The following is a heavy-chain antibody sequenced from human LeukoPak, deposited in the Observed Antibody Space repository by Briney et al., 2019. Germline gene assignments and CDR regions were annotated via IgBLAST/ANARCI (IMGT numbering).Heavy chain of an antibody. Sequence: VASVNVACKAAGYTFTSYGISWVRQVPGQGPEWMGWISTYNSHTKYADKLEGRITMTTDTSTSPAYMELRSLRSDDTAVYSCARDRNNYGSGSYPSDYWGQGTLVTVSS. CDR2: ISTYNSHT. J-gene: IGHJ4*02. V-gene: IGHV1-18*01. D-gene: IGHD3-10*01. CDR3: ARDRNNYGSGSYPSDY. CDR1: GYTFTSYG.